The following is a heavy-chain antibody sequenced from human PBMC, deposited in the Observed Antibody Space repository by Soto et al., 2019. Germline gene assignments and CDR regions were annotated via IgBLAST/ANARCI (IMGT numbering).Heavy chain of an antibody. Sequence: QLQLQGSGPGLVKPSETLSLPCSVSGDSVSSRTYHWGWIRQSPGKGLEWIGDIYSSGSTHYNASLKSRATLSADTSKSHLSLKLSSVTAADTAVYYCVTVNIGRSGGWVPFDYWGEGIPVTVSP. D-gene: IGHD2-15*01. J-gene: IGHJ4*02. CDR1: GDSVSSRTYH. CDR3: VTVNIGRSGGWVPFDY. V-gene: IGHV4-39*02. CDR2: IYSSGST.